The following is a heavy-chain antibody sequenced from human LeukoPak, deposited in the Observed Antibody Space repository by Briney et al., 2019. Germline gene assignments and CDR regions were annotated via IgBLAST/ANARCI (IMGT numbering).Heavy chain of an antibody. J-gene: IGHJ4*02. Sequence: SETLSLTCAVYGGSFSGYYWSWIRQPPGKGLEWIGEINHSGSTNYNPSLKSRVTISVDTSKNQFSLKLSSVTAADTAVYYCLVSLELTFDYWGQGTLVTVSS. CDR3: LVSLELTFDY. CDR1: GGSFSGYY. CDR2: INHSGST. D-gene: IGHD1-7*01. V-gene: IGHV4-34*01.